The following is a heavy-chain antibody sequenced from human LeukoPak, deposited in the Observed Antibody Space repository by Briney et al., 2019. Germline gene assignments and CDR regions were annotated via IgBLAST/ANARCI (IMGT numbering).Heavy chain of an antibody. CDR2: IYPGDSDT. V-gene: IGHV5-51*01. CDR3: ARRAWGVVTASGAFDI. Sequence: GESLKISCKGSGYSFTSYWIGWVRQMPGKGLEWMGIIYPGDSDTRYSPSFQGQVTISADKSISTAYLQWSSLKASDTAMYYCARRAWGVVTASGAFDIWGQGTMVTVSS. D-gene: IGHD2-21*02. J-gene: IGHJ3*02. CDR1: GYSFTSYW.